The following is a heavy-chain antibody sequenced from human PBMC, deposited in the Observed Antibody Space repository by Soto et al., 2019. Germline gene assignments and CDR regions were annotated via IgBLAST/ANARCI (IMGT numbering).Heavy chain of an antibody. Sequence: AGSPKLASAASGFTFSSCSMDWVRQAPGKGLEWVSSISSSSSYIYYADSVKGRFTISRDNAKNSLYLQMNSLRAEDTAVYYCARDFRGVRGVLSPLGMDVWGQGTTVTVSS. CDR2: ISSSSSYI. CDR1: GFTFSSCS. V-gene: IGHV3-21*01. J-gene: IGHJ6*02. CDR3: ARDFRGVRGVLSPLGMDV. D-gene: IGHD3-10*01.